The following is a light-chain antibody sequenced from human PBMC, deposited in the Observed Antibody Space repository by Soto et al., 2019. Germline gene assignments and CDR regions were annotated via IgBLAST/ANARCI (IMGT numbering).Light chain of an antibody. Sequence: AIRRTQSPSSLSSSTGDRVTLTCRASQGISSYLAWYQQKPGKAPKLLSYAASTLQSGVPSRFSGSGSGTDFTLTISCLQSEDFATYYCQQSYSTPHTFGQGTRLEIK. CDR1: QGISSY. CDR2: AAS. CDR3: QQSYSTPHT. V-gene: IGKV1-8*01. J-gene: IGKJ5*01.